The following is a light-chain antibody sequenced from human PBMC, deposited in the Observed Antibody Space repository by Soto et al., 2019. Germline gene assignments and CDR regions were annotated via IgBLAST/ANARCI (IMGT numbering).Light chain of an antibody. CDR2: EVS. J-gene: IGLJ1*01. CDR1: SSDVGGYKY. V-gene: IGLV2-14*01. CDR3: FSYTSSTAYA. Sequence: QSVLTQPASVSGSPGQSITISCTGTSSDVGGYKYVSWYQLHPGKAPKLMIYEVSNRPSGISNRFSASKSGNTASLTISGLQAEDEADYYCFSYTSSTAYAFGPRTKVTVL.